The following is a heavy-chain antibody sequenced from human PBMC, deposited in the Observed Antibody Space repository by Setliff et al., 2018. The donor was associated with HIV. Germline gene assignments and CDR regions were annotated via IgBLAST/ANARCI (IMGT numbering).Heavy chain of an antibody. D-gene: IGHD6-19*01. Sequence: LRLSCAASGFTFSSYGLHWVRQAPGKGLEWVAFIRNDGSDKHYVESVKGRCTIARDNSKKTLYLQMNRLRAEDTAVYYCAMSPYSSGLFDYWGQGTLGTVSS. CDR1: GFTFSSYG. V-gene: IGHV3-30*02. CDR2: IRNDGSDK. J-gene: IGHJ4*02. CDR3: AMSPYSSGLFDY.